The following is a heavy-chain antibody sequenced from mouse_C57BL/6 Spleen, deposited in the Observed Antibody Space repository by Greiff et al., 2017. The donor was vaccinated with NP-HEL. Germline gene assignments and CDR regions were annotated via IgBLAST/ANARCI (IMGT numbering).Heavy chain of an antibody. V-gene: IGHV2-6*01. CDR2: IRGGGST. CDR1: GFSLTGYG. CDR3: ASRDYYGEGAWFAY. D-gene: IGHD1-1*01. Sequence: QVKLKESGPGLVAPSQSLSLTCAVSGFSLTGYGVDWVRQAPGKGLEWLGVIRGGGSTHYNAAPKSRLSISKDNSKSQVFLKMNSLRTDDTAMYYCASRDYYGEGAWFAYWGQGTLVTVSA. J-gene: IGHJ3*01.